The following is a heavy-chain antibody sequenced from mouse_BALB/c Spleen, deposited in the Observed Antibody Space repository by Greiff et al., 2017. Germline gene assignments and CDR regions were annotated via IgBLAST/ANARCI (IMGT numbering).Heavy chain of an antibody. V-gene: IGHV14-3*02. CDR2: IDPANGNT. Sequence: EVKLMESGAELVKPGASVKLSCTASGFNIKDTYMHWVKQRPEQGLEWIGRIDPANGNTKYDPKFQGKATITADTSSNTAYLQLSSLTSEDTAVYYCAREVGGYYYDYWGQGTTLTVSS. CDR1: GFNIKDTY. CDR3: AREVGGYYYDY. D-gene: IGHD1-1*02. J-gene: IGHJ2*01.